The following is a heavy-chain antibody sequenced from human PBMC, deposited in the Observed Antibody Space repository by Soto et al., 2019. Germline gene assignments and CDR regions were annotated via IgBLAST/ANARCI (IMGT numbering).Heavy chain of an antibody. J-gene: IGHJ6*02. CDR1: GYTFTGHY. CDR3: ARRDYYYYGMDV. Sequence: ASVKVSCKASGYTFTGHYMHWVRQAPGQGLEWMGWINPNNGGTNYAQKFQGRVTVTRDTSTSTAYMELRSLTSEDTAVYYCARRDYYYYGMDVWGQGTTVTVSS. V-gene: IGHV1-2*02. CDR2: INPNNGGT.